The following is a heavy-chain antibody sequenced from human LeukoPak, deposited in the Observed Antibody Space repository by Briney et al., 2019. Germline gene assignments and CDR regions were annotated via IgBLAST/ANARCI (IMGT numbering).Heavy chain of an antibody. CDR3: ARDWSSSANYYMDV. CDR1: GGSFSGYY. D-gene: IGHD2-2*01. Sequence: PSETLSLTCAVYGGSFSGYYWSWIRQPPGKGLEWIREINHSGSTNYNPSLKSRVTMSVDTSKNQFSLKLSSVTAADTAVYYCARDWSSSANYYMDVWGKGTTVTVSS. J-gene: IGHJ6*03. V-gene: IGHV4-34*01. CDR2: INHSGST.